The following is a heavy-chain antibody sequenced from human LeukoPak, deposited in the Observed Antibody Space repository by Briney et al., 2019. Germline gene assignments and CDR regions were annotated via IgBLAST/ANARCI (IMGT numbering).Heavy chain of an antibody. V-gene: IGHV4-31*03. CDR3: AGMRRDGYNYN. Sequence: SETLSLTCTVSGGSISSGGYYWSWIRQYPGKGLEWIGYIYYSGSTYYNPSLKSRVTISVDTSKNQFSLKLSSVTAADTAVYYCAGMRRDGYNYNWGQGTLVTVSS. D-gene: IGHD5-24*01. CDR2: IYYSGST. J-gene: IGHJ4*02. CDR1: GGSISSGGYY.